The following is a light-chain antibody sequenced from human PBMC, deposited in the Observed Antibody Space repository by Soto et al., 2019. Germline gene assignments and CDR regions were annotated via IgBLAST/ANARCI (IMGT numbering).Light chain of an antibody. CDR2: DAS. CDR1: QSISML. CDR3: QQYSGYPLT. Sequence: DIQRTQSPPTLSASIGDRVTIACRARQSISMLLAWYQRKPGEAPKLLIYDASILETGVPSRFRGSGSGTEFTLTIHSLQADDFADYYCQQYSGYPLTFGGGTKV. V-gene: IGKV1-5*01. J-gene: IGKJ4*01.